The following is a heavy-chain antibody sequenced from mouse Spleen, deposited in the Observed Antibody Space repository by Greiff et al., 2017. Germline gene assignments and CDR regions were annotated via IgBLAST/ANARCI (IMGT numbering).Heavy chain of an antibody. CDR1: GFTFSSYA. V-gene: IGHV5-9-3*01. D-gene: IGHD2-14*01. CDR2: ISSGGSYT. CDR3: ARQGVTGYRDFDY. J-gene: IGHJ2*01. Sequence: EVKLVESGGGLVKPGGSLKLSCAASGFTFSSYAMSWVRQTPEKRLEWVATISSGGSYTYYPDSVKGRFTISRDNAKNTLYLQMSSLRSEDTAMYYCARQGVTGYRDFDYWGQGTTLTVSS.